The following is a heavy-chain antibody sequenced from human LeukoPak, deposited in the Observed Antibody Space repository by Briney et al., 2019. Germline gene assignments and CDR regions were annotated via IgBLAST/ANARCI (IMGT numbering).Heavy chain of an antibody. CDR1: GFTFSSYG. CDR2: ISYDGSNK. D-gene: IGHD3-10*01. J-gene: IGHJ4*02. V-gene: IGHV3-30*18. Sequence: GGSLRLSCAASGFTFSSYGMHWVRQAPGKGLEWVSAISYDGSNKYYADSVKGRFTISRDNSKNTLYLQMNSLRAEDTAVYYCAKDRITMVRGVIDYWGEGTLVTVSS. CDR3: AKDRITMVRGVIDY.